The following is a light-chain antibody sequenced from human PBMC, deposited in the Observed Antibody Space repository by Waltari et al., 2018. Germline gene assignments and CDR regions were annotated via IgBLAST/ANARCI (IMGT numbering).Light chain of an antibody. CDR2: EEH. Sequence: SYELTQPPAVSVSPGQTARITCSGSALPRKHAYWYHQKSGQVPLLVIYEEHRRPSGIPDRCSGSSSGTKATLTITGAQADDEGDYYCYSTDSGGDHRGVFGGGTRLTVL. V-gene: IGLV3-10*01. CDR3: YSTDSGGDHRGV. J-gene: IGLJ3*02. CDR1: ALPRKH.